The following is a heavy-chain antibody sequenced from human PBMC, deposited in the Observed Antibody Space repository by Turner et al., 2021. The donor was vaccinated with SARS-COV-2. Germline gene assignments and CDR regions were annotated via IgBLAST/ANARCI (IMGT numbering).Heavy chain of an antibody. CDR2: IKQDGSEK. CDR1: GFTFSNW. J-gene: IGHJ4*02. Sequence: EEQLVESGGGLVQPGGSLRLSCTASGFTFSNWMRWVRQAPGKGLEWVANIKQDGSEKYFVDSVKGRFTISRDNAKNSLYLQMNSLRAEDTAVYYCARDPNSGASLWGQGILVTVSS. CDR3: ARDPNSGASL. V-gene: IGHV3-7*04. D-gene: IGHD2-15*01.